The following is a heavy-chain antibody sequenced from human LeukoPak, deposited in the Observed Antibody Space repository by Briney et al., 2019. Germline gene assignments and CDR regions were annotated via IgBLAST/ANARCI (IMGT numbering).Heavy chain of an antibody. D-gene: IGHD3-10*01. CDR2: IGGSGGSI. CDR3: AKVLNNYYGPGRPYYMDF. Sequence: GGSLRLSCAASGFTFRSYAMSWVRQAPGKGLEWVSGIGGSGGSIYYADSVKGRFTISRDNSKNTLYLQMNSLRAEDTAVYYWAKVLNNYYGPGRPYYMDFGAKGPRSPSP. CDR1: GFTFRSYA. J-gene: IGHJ6*03. V-gene: IGHV3-23*01.